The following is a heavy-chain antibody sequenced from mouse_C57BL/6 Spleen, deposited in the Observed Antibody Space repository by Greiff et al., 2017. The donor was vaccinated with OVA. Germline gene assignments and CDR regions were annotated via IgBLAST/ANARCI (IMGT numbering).Heavy chain of an antibody. CDR1: GYTFTDYE. CDR2: IDPVTGGT. J-gene: IGHJ4*01. D-gene: IGHD2-1*01. CDR3: FYGKEAMDY. V-gene: IGHV1-15*01. Sequence: VQLQQSGAELVRPGASVTLSCKASGYTFTDYEMHWVKQTPVHGLEWIGAIDPVTGGTAYNQKFKGKAILTADKSSSTAYMELRSLTSEDSAVYYCFYGKEAMDYWGQGTSVTVSS.